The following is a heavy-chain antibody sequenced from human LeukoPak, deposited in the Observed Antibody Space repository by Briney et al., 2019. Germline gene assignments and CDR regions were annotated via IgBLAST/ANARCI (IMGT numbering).Heavy chain of an antibody. J-gene: IGHJ4*02. D-gene: IGHD6-19*01. CDR3: ARVVLYSSKIDY. Sequence: GGSLRLSCAASGFTSSSYSMNWVRQAPGNGLEWFSSISSSISYIYYADSGKGRFTIPRDNAKNSLYLQMNSLRAEDTAVYYCARVVLYSSKIDYWRQGTLVTVSS. V-gene: IGHV3-21*01. CDR2: ISSSISYI. CDR1: GFTSSSYS.